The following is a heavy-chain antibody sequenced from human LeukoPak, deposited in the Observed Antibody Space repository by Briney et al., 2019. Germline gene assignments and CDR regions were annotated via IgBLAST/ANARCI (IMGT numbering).Heavy chain of an antibody. J-gene: IGHJ2*01. CDR1: GGSFSGYY. V-gene: IGHV4-34*01. Sequence: PSETLSLTCAVHGGSFSGYYWSWIRQPPGEGLEWIGEINHSGDTKYNPSLKSRVTILVDTSKNQFSLKLTSVTAADTAVYFCARVAAPQRTYWYFDLWGRGALVPVSS. CDR2: INHSGDT. D-gene: IGHD6-6*01. CDR3: ARVAAPQRTYWYFDL.